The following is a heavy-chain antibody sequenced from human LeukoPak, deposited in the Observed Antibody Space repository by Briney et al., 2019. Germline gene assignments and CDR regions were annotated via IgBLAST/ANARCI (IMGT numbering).Heavy chain of an antibody. Sequence: GGSLRLSCAASGFTVSSNYMSWVRQAPGKGLEWVSVIYSGGSTYYADSVKGRFTISRDNAKNSLYLQMNSLRAEDTAVYYCAREADIVVVPAAIFNYYYYYGMDVWGQGTTVTVSS. CDR1: GFTVSSNY. J-gene: IGHJ6*02. CDR2: IYSGGST. CDR3: AREADIVVVPAAIFNYYYYYGMDV. D-gene: IGHD2-2*01. V-gene: IGHV3-66*01.